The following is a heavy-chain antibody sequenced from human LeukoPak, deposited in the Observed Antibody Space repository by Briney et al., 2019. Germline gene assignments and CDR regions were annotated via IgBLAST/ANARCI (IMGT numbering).Heavy chain of an antibody. CDR1: GGTFSSYA. CDR2: IIPIFGTA. D-gene: IGHD6-19*01. Sequence: SVKVSCKASGGTFSSYAISWVRQAPGQGLEWMGGIIPIFGTANYAQKSQGRVTITADKSTSTAYMELSSLRSEDTAVYYCARDSRTEYSSGWYRGYYYHGMDVWGKGTTVTVSS. CDR3: ARDSRTEYSSGWYRGYYYHGMDV. J-gene: IGHJ6*04. V-gene: IGHV1-69*06.